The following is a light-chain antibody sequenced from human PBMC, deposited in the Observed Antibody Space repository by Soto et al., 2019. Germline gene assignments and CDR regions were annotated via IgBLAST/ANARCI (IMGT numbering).Light chain of an antibody. Sequence: QPVLTQSPSASASLGASVKLTCTLSSGHSSYAIAWHQQQPEKGPRYLMKLNNDGSHSKGDGIPDRFSGSRSGAERYLTISRLQSEDEADYYCQTWGTGIVLFGGGTKLTVL. CDR1: SGHSSYA. CDR2: LNNDGSH. V-gene: IGLV4-69*01. J-gene: IGLJ2*01. CDR3: QTWGTGIVL.